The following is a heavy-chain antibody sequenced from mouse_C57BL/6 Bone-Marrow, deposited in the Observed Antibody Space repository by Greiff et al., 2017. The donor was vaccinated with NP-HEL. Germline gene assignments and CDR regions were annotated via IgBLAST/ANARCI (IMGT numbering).Heavy chain of an antibody. J-gene: IGHJ2*01. CDR2: IDPSDSET. CDR3: ARRGAYYSNFFDY. CDR1: GYTFTSYW. V-gene: IGHV1-52*01. D-gene: IGHD2-5*01. Sequence: QVHVKQSGAELVRPGSSVKLSCKASGYTFTSYWMHWVKQRPIQGLEWIGNIDPSDSETHYNQKFKDKATLTVDKSSSTAYMQLSSLTSEDSAVYYCARRGAYYSNFFDYWGQGTTLTVSS.